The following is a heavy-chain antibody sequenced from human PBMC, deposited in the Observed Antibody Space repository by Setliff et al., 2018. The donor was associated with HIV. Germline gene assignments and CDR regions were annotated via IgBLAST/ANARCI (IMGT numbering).Heavy chain of an antibody. CDR2: IRNDGSDK. CDR1: GFTFSSYG. V-gene: IGHV3-30*02. J-gene: IGHJ1*01. CDR3: AGESSIAVAEYFQH. Sequence: GGSLRLSCAASGFTFSSYGVHWVRQAPGKGLEWVAFIRNDGSDKHYVDSVKGRFTISRDNSKNTLYLQMNSLRAEDTAVYYCAGESSIAVAEYFQHWGQGTLVTVSS. D-gene: IGHD6-19*01.